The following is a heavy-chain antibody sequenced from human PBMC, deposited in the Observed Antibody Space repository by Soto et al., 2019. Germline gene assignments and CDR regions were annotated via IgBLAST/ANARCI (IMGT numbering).Heavy chain of an antibody. CDR1: GFTFSYYW. Sequence: EVQVVESGGGLVQPGGSLRLSCAASGFTFSYYWMHWVRQAPGTGLVWVSHIQNDGSRTTYADSVKGRFTISRDNAKNTLYLQMNSLRVEDTAVYYCARGDRGAFDLWGQGTMVTVSS. CDR3: ARGDRGAFDL. J-gene: IGHJ3*01. V-gene: IGHV3-74*01. CDR2: IQNDGSRT. D-gene: IGHD3-10*01.